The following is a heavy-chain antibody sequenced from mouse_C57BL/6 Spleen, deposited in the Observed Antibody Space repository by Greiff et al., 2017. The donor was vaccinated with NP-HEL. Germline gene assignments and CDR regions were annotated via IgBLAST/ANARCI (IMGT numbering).Heavy chain of an antibody. V-gene: IGHV1-80*01. CDR2: IYPGDGDT. D-gene: IGHD4-1*01. CDR3: ARREDWYFDY. Sequence: VQLQQSGAELVKPGASVKISCKASGYAFSSYWMNWVKQRPGKGLAWIGQIYPGDGDTNYNGKFKGKATLTADQSSSTAYMQLSSLTSEDSAVYFCARREDWYFDYWGQGTTLTVSS. J-gene: IGHJ2*01. CDR1: GYAFSSYW.